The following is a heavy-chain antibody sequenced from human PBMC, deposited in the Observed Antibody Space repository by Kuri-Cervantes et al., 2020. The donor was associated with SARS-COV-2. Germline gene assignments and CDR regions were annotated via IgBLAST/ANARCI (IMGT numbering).Heavy chain of an antibody. CDR3: AKGPLWQQLVWVFDY. J-gene: IGHJ4*02. D-gene: IGHD6-13*01. Sequence: SLKISCAASGFTFDDYAMHWVRQAPGKGLEWVSGISWNSGSIGYADSVKGRFTISRDNAKNSLYLQMNSLRAEDTALYYCAKGPLWQQLVWVFDYWGQGTLVTSPQ. CDR1: GFTFDDYA. CDR2: ISWNSGSI. V-gene: IGHV3-9*01.